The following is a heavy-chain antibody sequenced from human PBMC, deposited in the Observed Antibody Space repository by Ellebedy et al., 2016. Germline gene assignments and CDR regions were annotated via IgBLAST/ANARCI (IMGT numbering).Heavy chain of an antibody. J-gene: IGHJ4*02. CDR1: GYSFTDDS. Sequence: ASVKVSCTASGYSFTDDSMNWVRQAPGQGLEWMGWINLRNGATHYAQKFRDRVTMTSDASTTTAFMELSWLRSDDTAVYYCARSSGSGHDLWGQGTLVTVSS. V-gene: IGHV1-2*02. CDR2: INLRNGAT. D-gene: IGHD5-12*01. CDR3: ARSSGSGHDL.